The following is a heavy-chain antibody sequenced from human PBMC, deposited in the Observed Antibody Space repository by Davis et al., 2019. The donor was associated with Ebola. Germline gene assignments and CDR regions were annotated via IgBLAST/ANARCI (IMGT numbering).Heavy chain of an antibody. CDR3: AKDLEYSSSSALYYYYYGMDV. CDR2: ISYDGSNK. D-gene: IGHD6-6*01. Sequence: GESLKISCAASGFTFSSYAMHWVRQAPGKGLEWVAVISYDGSNKYYADSVKGRFTISRDNSKNTLYLQMNSLRAEDTAVYYCAKDLEYSSSSALYYYYYGMDVWGQGTTVTVSS. J-gene: IGHJ6*02. CDR1: GFTFSSYA. V-gene: IGHV3-30*18.